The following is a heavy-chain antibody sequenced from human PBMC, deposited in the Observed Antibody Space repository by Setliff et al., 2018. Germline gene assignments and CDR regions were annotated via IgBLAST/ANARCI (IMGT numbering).Heavy chain of an antibody. CDR1: GGTFSSYA. Sequence: SVKVSCKASGGTFSSYAISWVRQAPGQGLEWMGGIIPILGIANYAQKFQGRVTITADKSTSTAYRELSSLRSEDTAVYYCARVLLGSYCSSTSCRVPQYGMDVWGQGTTVTVSS. CDR3: ARVLLGSYCSSTSCRVPQYGMDV. J-gene: IGHJ6*02. D-gene: IGHD2-2*01. CDR2: IIPILGIA. V-gene: IGHV1-69*10.